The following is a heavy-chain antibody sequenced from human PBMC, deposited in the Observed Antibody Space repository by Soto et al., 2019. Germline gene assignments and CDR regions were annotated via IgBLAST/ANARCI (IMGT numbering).Heavy chain of an antibody. D-gene: IGHD2-2*01. V-gene: IGHV1-69*01. Sequence: QVQLVQSGAEVKKPGSSVKVSCKASGGTFSSYAISWVRQAPGQGLEWMGGIIPIPGTANYAQKFQGRVTITADESTSTAYMELSSLRSEDTAVYYCARLQGSSTSLEICYYYYYGMDVWGQGTTVTVSS. CDR2: IIPIPGTA. CDR1: GGTFSSYA. CDR3: ARLQGSSTSLEICYYYYYGMDV. J-gene: IGHJ6*02.